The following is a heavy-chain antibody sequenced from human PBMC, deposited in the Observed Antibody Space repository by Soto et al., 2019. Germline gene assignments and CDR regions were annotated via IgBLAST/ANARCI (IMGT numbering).Heavy chain of an antibody. Sequence: EVQLVESGGGLVQPGGSLKLSCAASGFIFSGSAVHWVRQASGKGLEWVGRILSKAGNYATAYPASMKGRFTISRDDSENTAFLQMNSLKTEYTAVYYCIRGGSPYYYDYWGQGTLVAFSS. CDR1: GFIFSGSA. CDR2: ILSKAGNYAT. CDR3: IRGGSPYYYDY. J-gene: IGHJ4*02. V-gene: IGHV3-73*01.